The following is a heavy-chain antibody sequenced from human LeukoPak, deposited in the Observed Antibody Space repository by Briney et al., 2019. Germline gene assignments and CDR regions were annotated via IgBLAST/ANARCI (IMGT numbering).Heavy chain of an antibody. CDR3: ARHAGDYGDPFDY. Sequence: SETLSLTWTVSGGSISSSSYYWGWIRQPPGKGLEWIGSIYYSGSTYYNPSLKSRVTISVDTSKDQFSLKLSSVTAADTAVYYCARHAGDYGDPFDYWGQGTLVTVSS. J-gene: IGHJ4*02. CDR1: GGSISSSSYY. D-gene: IGHD4-17*01. V-gene: IGHV4-39*01. CDR2: IYYSGST.